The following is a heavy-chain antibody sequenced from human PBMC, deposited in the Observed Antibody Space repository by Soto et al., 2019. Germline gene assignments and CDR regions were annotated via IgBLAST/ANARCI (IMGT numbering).Heavy chain of an antibody. Sequence: ASVKVSCKASGYTFTGYYMHWVRQAPGQGLEWMGWINPNSGGTNYAQKFQGWVTMTRDTSISTAYMELSRLRSDDTAVYYCARGPRAIWSGPKRPNDAFHIWGQGTMVTVS. CDR3: ARGPRAIWSGPKRPNDAFHI. CDR2: INPNSGGT. J-gene: IGHJ3*02. CDR1: GYTFTGYY. D-gene: IGHD3-3*01. V-gene: IGHV1-2*04.